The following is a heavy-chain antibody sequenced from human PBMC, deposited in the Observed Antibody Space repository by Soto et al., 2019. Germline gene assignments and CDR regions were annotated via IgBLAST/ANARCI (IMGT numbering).Heavy chain of an antibody. Sequence: EVQLVESGGGLVQPGGSLRLSCAASGLTFSSYSMNWVRQAPGKGLEWVSDISTSSTTIHYADSVKGRFTISRDIAKNSLYLQMNSLRAEDTAVYYCVMGYYFDYWGQGTLVTVSS. J-gene: IGHJ4*02. CDR3: VMGYYFDY. D-gene: IGHD2-8*01. V-gene: IGHV3-48*01. CDR1: GLTFSSYS. CDR2: ISTSSTTI.